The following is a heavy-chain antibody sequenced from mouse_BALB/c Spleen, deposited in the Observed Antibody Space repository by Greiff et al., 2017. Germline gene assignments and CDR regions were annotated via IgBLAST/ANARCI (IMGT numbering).Heavy chain of an antibody. D-gene: IGHD1-1*01. CDR3: ARDYYYVSSSHFDY. CDR1: GFTFSDYY. V-gene: IGHV5-4*02. J-gene: IGHJ2*01. Sequence: DVHLVESGGGLVKPGGSLKLSCAASGFTFSDYYMYWVRQTPEKRLEWVATISDGGSYTYYPDSVKGRFTISRDNAKNNLYLQMSSLKSEDTAMYYCARDYYYVSSSHFDYWGQGTTLTVSS. CDR2: ISDGGSYT.